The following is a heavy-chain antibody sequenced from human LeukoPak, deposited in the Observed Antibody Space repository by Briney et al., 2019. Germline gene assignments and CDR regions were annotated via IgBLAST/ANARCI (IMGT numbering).Heavy chain of an antibody. CDR1: GFTFSSYS. D-gene: IGHD2-15*01. CDR3: ARVYCSGGSCYDDY. J-gene: IGHJ4*02. V-gene: IGHV3-21*01. CDR2: ISSSSSYI. Sequence: GGSLRLSCAASGFTFSSYSMNWVRQAPGKGLEWVSSISSSSSYIYYADSVKGRFTISRDNSKNTLYLQMNSLRAEDTAVYYCARVYCSGGSCYDDYWGQGTLVTVSS.